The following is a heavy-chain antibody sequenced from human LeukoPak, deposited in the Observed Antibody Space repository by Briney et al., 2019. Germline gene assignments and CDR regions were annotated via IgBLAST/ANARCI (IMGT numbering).Heavy chain of an antibody. Sequence: SETLSLTCTVSGGSISSYYWSWIRQPAGKGLEWIGRIYTSGSTNYNPSLKSRVTMSVDTSKNQFSLKLSSVTAADTAVYYCARDDGYYYDSSGYYNYYGMDVWGKGTTVTVSS. CDR2: IYTSGST. CDR3: ARDDGYYYDSSGYYNYYGMDV. J-gene: IGHJ6*04. CDR1: GGSISSYY. V-gene: IGHV4-4*07. D-gene: IGHD3-22*01.